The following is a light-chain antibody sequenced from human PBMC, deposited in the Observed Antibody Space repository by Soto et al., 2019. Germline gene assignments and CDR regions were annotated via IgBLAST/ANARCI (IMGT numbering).Light chain of an antibody. Sequence: QSVLTQPPSVSAAPGQKATISCSGSSSNIGGNSVSWYQQLPGTAPKLLIYDDNKRPSGIPDRFSGSKSGTSATLGITGFQTGDEADYYCGSWDSSVSAYVFGNGTKVTVL. V-gene: IGLV1-51*01. CDR1: SSNIGGNS. CDR3: GSWDSSVSAYV. J-gene: IGLJ1*01. CDR2: DDN.